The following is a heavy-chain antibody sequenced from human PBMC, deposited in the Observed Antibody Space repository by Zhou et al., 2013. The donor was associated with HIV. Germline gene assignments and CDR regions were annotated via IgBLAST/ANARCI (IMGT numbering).Heavy chain of an antibody. CDR3: ARDKNPTVFDF. J-gene: IGHJ4*02. Sequence: QVQLVQSGAEVKKPGASAKVSCKASGYNFTKYGISWVRRAPGQGLEWMGCVNPNTGATHYAQSFKGRVTVTSDTSISTTYMKLTNLRSDDTAVYYCARDKNPTVFDFWGQGTLVTVSS. CDR2: VNPNTGAT. CDR1: GYNFTKYG. V-gene: IGHV1-18*01.